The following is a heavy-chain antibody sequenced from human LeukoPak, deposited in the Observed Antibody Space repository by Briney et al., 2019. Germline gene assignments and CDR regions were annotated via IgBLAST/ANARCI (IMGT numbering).Heavy chain of an antibody. Sequence: GGSLRLSCAASGFTFSDYYMSWIRQAPGKGLEWVGRIKSKTDGGTTDYAAPVKGRFTISRDDSKNTLYLQMNSLKTEDTAVYYCTTEYWNYDAFDIWGQGTMVTVSS. V-gene: IGHV3-15*01. J-gene: IGHJ3*02. CDR3: TTEYWNYDAFDI. D-gene: IGHD1-7*01. CDR2: IKSKTDGGTT. CDR1: GFTFSDYY.